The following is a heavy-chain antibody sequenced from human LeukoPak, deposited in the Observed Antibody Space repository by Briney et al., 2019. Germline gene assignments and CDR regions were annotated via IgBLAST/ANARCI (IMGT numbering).Heavy chain of an antibody. J-gene: IGHJ4*02. CDR1: GFTVSSNY. CDR3: ARGFGYSNNYYFDY. Sequence: GGSLRLSCAASGFTVSSNYMSWVRQAPGKGLEWVSVIYSGGSTYYADSVKGRFTISRDNSKSTLYLQMNSLRAEDTAVYYCARGFGYSNNYYFDYWGQGTLVAVSS. CDR2: IYSGGST. V-gene: IGHV3-66*01. D-gene: IGHD6-13*01.